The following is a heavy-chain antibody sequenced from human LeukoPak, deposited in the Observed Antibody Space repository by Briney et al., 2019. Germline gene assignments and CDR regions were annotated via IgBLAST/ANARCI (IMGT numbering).Heavy chain of an antibody. D-gene: IGHD3-10*01. J-gene: IGHJ4*02. CDR1: GGTFSSYG. CDR2: ISAYNGNT. Sequence: GASVKVSCKASGGTFSSYGISWVRQAPGQGLEWMGWISAYNGNTNYAQKLQGRVTMTTDTSTSTAYMELRSLRSDDTAVYYCARDWGYYGSGSYYPDLLFDYWGQGTLVTVSS. V-gene: IGHV1-18*01. CDR3: ARDWGYYGSGSYYPDLLFDY.